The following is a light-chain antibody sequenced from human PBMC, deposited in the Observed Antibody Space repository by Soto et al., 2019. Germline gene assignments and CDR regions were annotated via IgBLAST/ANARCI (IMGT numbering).Light chain of an antibody. V-gene: IGKV1-12*01. J-gene: IGKJ5*01. CDR3: QQAASFPIT. Sequence: DIQMTQSPSSVSASVGDRVTITCRASQGIHTWLAWYQQKPGKAPNLLIYTASSLQSGVPSRFSGTGSGTEFTLTINNLQPEDFATYYCQQAASFPITFGQGTRLEIK. CDR1: QGIHTW. CDR2: TAS.